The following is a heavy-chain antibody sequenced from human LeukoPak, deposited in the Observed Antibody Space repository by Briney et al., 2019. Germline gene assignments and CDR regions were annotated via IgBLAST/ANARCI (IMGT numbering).Heavy chain of an antibody. Sequence: SETLSLTCAVYGGSFSGYYWSWIRQPPGKGLEWIGEINHSGSTNYNPSLKSRVTISVDTSKNQFSLELSSVTAADTAVYYCARGGCSSTSCYVAGYDYWGQGTLVTVSP. V-gene: IGHV4-34*01. J-gene: IGHJ4*02. D-gene: IGHD2-2*01. CDR2: INHSGST. CDR1: GGSFSGYY. CDR3: ARGGCSSTSCYVAGYDY.